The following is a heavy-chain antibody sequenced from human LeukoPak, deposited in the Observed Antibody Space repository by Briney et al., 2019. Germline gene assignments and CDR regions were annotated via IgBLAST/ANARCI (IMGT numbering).Heavy chain of an antibody. D-gene: IGHD1-26*01. CDR3: VNDQYSGSYILGYFDC. J-gene: IGHJ4*02. Sequence: PGGSLRLSCAASRFTFSSYAMSWVRQAPGKGLEWVSAISGDGGNTYYADSVKGRFTISRDNSKNTLYLQMNSLRADDTAVYYCVNDQYSGSYILGYFDCWGQGTLVTVSS. CDR1: RFTFSSYA. CDR2: ISGDGGNT. V-gene: IGHV3-23*01.